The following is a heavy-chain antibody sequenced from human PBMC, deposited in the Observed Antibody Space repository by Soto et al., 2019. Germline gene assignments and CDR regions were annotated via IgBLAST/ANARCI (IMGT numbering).Heavy chain of an antibody. CDR3: ARDSYSPRYYDFWSGYSSYGMDV. V-gene: IGHV3-30-3*01. J-gene: IGHJ6*02. CDR2: MSYDGSNI. CDR1: GFAFSRYA. Sequence: PGGSLRLSCAASGFAFSRYAMHWVRQAPGKDLEWVAVMSYDGSNIYYADSVRGRMTISRDNSKNTLYLQVDSLRSEDTAVYYCARDSYSPRYYDFWSGYSSYGMDVWGQGTTVTVS. D-gene: IGHD3-3*01.